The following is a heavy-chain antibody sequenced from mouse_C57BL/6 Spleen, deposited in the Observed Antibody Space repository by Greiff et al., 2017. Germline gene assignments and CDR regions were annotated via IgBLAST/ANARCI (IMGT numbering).Heavy chain of an antibody. D-gene: IGHD1-1*01. V-gene: IGHV1-82*01. CDR1: GYAFSSSW. CDR3: ARLEATSRYFDV. CDR2: IYPGDGDT. J-gene: IGHJ1*03. Sequence: QVQLQQSGPELVKPGASVKISCKASGYAFSSSWMNWVKQRPGKGLEWIGRIYPGDGDTNYNGKFKGKATLTADKSSSTAYMQLSSLTSEDSAVYFCARLEATSRYFDVWGTGTTVTVSS.